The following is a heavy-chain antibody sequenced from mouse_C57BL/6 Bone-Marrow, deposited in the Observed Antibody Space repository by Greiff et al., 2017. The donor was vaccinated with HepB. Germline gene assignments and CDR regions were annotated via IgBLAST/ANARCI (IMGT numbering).Heavy chain of an antibody. J-gene: IGHJ2*01. CDR1: GFTFSSYG. D-gene: IGHD1-1*01. V-gene: IGHV5-6*02. CDR3: ARRGYYGSSSFDY. Sequence: EVMLVESGGDLVKPGGSLKLSCAASGFTFSSYGMSWVRQTPDKRLEWVATISSGGSYTYYPDSVKGRFTISRDNAKNTLYLQMSSLKSEDTAMYYCARRGYYGSSSFDYWGQGTTLTVSS. CDR2: ISSGGSYT.